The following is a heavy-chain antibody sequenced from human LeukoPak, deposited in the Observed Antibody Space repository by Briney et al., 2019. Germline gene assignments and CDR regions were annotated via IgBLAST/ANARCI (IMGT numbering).Heavy chain of an antibody. Sequence: GGSLRLSCAASRFTFSNYAMSWVRQAAGKGLEWVSGITSGHSTFYADSVKGRFTISRDNSKNTVYLQMNSLRAEDTAVYYCAKDYPECTGTTCSGEAFFDYWGQGTLVTVSS. CDR1: RFTFSNYA. V-gene: IGHV3-23*01. J-gene: IGHJ4*02. D-gene: IGHD2-2*01. CDR2: ITSGHST. CDR3: AKDYPECTGTTCSGEAFFDY.